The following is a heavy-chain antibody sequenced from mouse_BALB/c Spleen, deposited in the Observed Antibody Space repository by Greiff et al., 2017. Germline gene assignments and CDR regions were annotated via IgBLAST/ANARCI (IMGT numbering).Heavy chain of an antibody. J-gene: IGHJ4*01. D-gene: IGHD2-3*01. CDR2: ISYDGSN. V-gene: IGHV3-6*02. Sequence: ESGPGLVKPSQSLSLTCSVTGYSITSGYYWNWIRQFPGNKLEWMGYISYDGSNNYNPSLKNRISITRDTSKNQFFLKLNSVTTEDTATYYCARDRVYDGYYEEGAMDYWGQGTSVTVSS. CDR3: ARDRVYDGYYEEGAMDY. CDR1: GYSITSGYY.